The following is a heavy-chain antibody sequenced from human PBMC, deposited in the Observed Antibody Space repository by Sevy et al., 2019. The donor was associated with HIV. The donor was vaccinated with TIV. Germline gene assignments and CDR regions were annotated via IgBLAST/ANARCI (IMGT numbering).Heavy chain of an antibody. CDR2: ISSSGSTI. V-gene: IGHV3-11*01. CDR3: AASLIQWFGGFDY. D-gene: IGHD3-16*01. CDR1: GFTFSDYY. Sequence: GGSLRLSCVASGFTFSDYYMSWIRQAPGKGLEWVSYISSSGSTIYYADSVKGRFTISRDNAKNSLYLQMNSLRAEDTAVYYCAASLIQWFGGFDYWGQGTLVTVSS. J-gene: IGHJ4*02.